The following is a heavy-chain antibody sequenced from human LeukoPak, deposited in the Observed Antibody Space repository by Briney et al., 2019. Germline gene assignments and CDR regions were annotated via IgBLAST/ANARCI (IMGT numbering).Heavy chain of an antibody. J-gene: IGHJ5*02. CDR1: GFTFSSYA. Sequence: GGSLRLSCAASGFTFSSYAMSWVRQAPGKGLEWVSAISGSGGSTYYADSVKGRFTISRDNSKNTLYLRMNSLRAEDTAVYYCAKVTLGDYDSGFDPWGQGTLVTVSS. D-gene: IGHD4-17*01. V-gene: IGHV3-23*01. CDR3: AKVTLGDYDSGFDP. CDR2: ISGSGGST.